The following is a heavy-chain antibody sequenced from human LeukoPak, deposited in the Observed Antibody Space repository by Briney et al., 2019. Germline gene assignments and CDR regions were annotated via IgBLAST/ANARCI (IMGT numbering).Heavy chain of an antibody. J-gene: IGHJ5*02. CDR2: ISSSGSTI. Sequence: GGSLRLSCAASGFTFSSFAMTWVRQAPGKGLEWVSYISSSGSTIYYADSVKGRFTISRDNSKNTLYLQMNSLRAEDTAVYYCAKVTYYYDSSGYRRPSWFDPWGQGTLVTVSS. CDR1: GFTFSSFA. D-gene: IGHD3-22*01. CDR3: AKVTYYYDSSGYRRPSWFDP. V-gene: IGHV3-23*01.